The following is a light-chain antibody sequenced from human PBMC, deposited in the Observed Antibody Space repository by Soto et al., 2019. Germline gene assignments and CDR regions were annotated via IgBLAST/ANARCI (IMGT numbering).Light chain of an antibody. CDR3: QHADSFPLIT. Sequence: DIQMTQSPCSLSASVGDGFTITSLASQIISSYLNWYQQKPGKAPKLLIYAASSLQSGVPSRFSGSGSGTDFTLTISSLQPEDFATYYCQHADSFPLITFGQGTRLEIK. J-gene: IGKJ5*01. V-gene: IGKV1-39*01. CDR2: AAS. CDR1: QIISSY.